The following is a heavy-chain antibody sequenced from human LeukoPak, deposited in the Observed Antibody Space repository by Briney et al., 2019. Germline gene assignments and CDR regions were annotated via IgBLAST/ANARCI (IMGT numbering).Heavy chain of an antibody. CDR1: GYSISSGYY. Sequence: SETLSLTCTVSGYSISSGYYWGWIRQPPGKGLEWIGSIYHSGSTYYNPSLKSRVTISVDTSKNQFSLKLSSVTAADTAVYYCARDLGYSSSWYGRGKYFDYWGQGTLVTVSS. CDR3: ARDLGYSSSWYGRGKYFDY. V-gene: IGHV4-38-2*02. D-gene: IGHD6-13*01. CDR2: IYHSGST. J-gene: IGHJ4*02.